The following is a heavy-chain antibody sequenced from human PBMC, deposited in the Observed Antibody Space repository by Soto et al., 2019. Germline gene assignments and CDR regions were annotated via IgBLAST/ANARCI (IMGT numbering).Heavy chain of an antibody. CDR3: AKALPMYYYDSSGYSDHYYDMDV. Sequence: PGGSLRLSCAASGFTLNSYAMNWVRQAPGKGLEWVSGISARGEKTYYADSVKGRFTISRDNSKNTVYLQMNSLRAKDTAVFYCAKALPMYYYDSSGYSDHYYDMDVWGQGTTVTVSS. D-gene: IGHD3-22*01. J-gene: IGHJ6*02. CDR2: ISARGEKT. CDR1: GFTLNSYA. V-gene: IGHV3-23*01.